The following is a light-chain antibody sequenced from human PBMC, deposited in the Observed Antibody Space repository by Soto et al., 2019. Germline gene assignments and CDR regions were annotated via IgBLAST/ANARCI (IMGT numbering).Light chain of an antibody. Sequence: IVLSQSPGTLSLSLGESATLSCMASQSVSGSYLAWYQQKPGQAPMLLIYGASSRATGIPDRFSGSGSGTDFTLTISRLEPEDFAVYYCQQYGSSPKTFGQGTKVDIK. CDR1: QSVSGSY. V-gene: IGKV3-20*01. J-gene: IGKJ1*01. CDR3: QQYGSSPKT. CDR2: GAS.